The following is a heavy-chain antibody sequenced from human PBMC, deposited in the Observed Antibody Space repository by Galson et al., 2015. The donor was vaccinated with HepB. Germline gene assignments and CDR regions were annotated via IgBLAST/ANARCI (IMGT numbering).Heavy chain of an antibody. D-gene: IGHD6-6*01. J-gene: IGHJ6*02. V-gene: IGHV1-2*02. CDR3: AREDGRSSLYHYYGMDV. Sequence: SVKVSCKASGSTFTGYYMHWVRQAPGQGFEWMGWINPNSGGTNYSQKFQGRVTMTRDTSISTAYMELSRLRSDDTAVYYCAREDGRSSLYHYYGMDVWGQGTTVTVSS. CDR2: INPNSGGT. CDR1: GSTFTGYY.